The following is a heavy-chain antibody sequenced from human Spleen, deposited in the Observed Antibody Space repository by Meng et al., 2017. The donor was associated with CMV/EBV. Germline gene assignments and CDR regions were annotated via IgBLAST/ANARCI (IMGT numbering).Heavy chain of an antibody. Sequence: GGSLRLSCAASGLTFSTYWMSWVRQAPGKGLEWVANIKQDGSEKYYVDSVKGRFTFSRENAKNSLYLQLSSLRADDTAVYYCARERLYQPLWGDALDIWGQGTMVTVSS. V-gene: IGHV3-7*01. D-gene: IGHD2-2*01. CDR2: IKQDGSEK. J-gene: IGHJ3*02. CDR3: ARERLYQPLWGDALDI. CDR1: GLTFSTYW.